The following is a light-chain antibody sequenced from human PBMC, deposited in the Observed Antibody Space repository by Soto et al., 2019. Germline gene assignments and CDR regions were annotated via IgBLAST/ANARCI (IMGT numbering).Light chain of an antibody. CDR1: ALPRQY. CDR3: QSADSRGTYSVI. Sequence: SYELTQSPSVSASPGQTARITCSGDALPRQYVYWYQQRPGQAPMLVISKDSERPSGIPERFSGSSSGTTATLTISVVQAEDEADYYCQSADSRGTYSVIFGGGTKLTVL. V-gene: IGLV3-25*03. J-gene: IGLJ2*01. CDR2: KDS.